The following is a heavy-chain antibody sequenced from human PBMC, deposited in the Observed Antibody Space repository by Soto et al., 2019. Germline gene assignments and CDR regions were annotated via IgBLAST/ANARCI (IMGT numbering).Heavy chain of an antibody. J-gene: IGHJ5*02. V-gene: IGHV2-5*02. CDR1: GFSLSTNGVA. D-gene: IGHD2-21*01. CDR2: IYWDDDK. CDR3: XXXXXXTXDTTKTKVVLKKRKKDTVDAVKYCSARRLAGGRLGNKFDT. Sequence: SGPTLVNPTQTLTLTCSFSGFSLSTNGVAVGWIRQPPGKALEWLALIYWDDDKRYNSSLKSRLAITKATSKTPVVLTMTNTHXXXXXXXXXXXXXXXTXDTTKTKVVLKKRKKDTVDAVKYCSARRLAGGRLGNKFDTWGPVPMVIVSS.